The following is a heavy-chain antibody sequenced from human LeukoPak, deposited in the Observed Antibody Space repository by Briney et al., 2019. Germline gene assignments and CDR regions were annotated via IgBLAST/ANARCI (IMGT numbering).Heavy chain of an antibody. D-gene: IGHD1-7*01. CDR1: GGSISSYY. J-gene: IGHJ4*02. CDR3: ARVGEDWNYRTFYFDV. CDR2: IYYSGST. Sequence: PSETLSLTCTVSGGSISSYYWSWIRQPPGKGLGWIGYIYYSGSTNYNPFLKSRVTISVDTSKSQFPLKMSSVTAADTALYYWARVGEDWNYRTFYFDVWGQGAPVTVAS. V-gene: IGHV4-59*01.